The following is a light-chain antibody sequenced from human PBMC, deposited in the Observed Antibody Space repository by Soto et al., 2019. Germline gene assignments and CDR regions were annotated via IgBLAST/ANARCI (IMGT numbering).Light chain of an antibody. J-gene: IGKJ3*01. Sequence: EIVLTQSPATLPLSPGERATLSCRASQSVSSYLAWYQQKPGQAPRLLIYDASNRATGIPARFSGSGSGTDFTLTISSLEPEDFAVYYCQQRSNWSPEFTFGPGTKVDIK. CDR3: QQRSNWSPEFT. CDR2: DAS. CDR1: QSVSSY. V-gene: IGKV3-11*01.